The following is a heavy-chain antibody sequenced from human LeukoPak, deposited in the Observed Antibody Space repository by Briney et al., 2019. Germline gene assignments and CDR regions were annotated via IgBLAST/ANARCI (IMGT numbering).Heavy chain of an antibody. Sequence: PGGSLRLSCVVSGFSFSNYGMHWVRQAPGKGLEWVAVISYDGSEKHYADSVKGRFTIARVNSKNTLYLQMNSLRVEDTAVYYCAKGLLTVVIRDWFDPWGQGTLVTVSS. CDR1: GFSFSNYG. CDR3: AKGLLTVVIRDWFDP. V-gene: IGHV3-30*18. D-gene: IGHD4-23*01. J-gene: IGHJ5*02. CDR2: ISYDGSEK.